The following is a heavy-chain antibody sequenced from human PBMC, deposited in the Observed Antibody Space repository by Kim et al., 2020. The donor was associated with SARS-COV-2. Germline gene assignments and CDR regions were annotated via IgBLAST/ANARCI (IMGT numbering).Heavy chain of an antibody. D-gene: IGHD6-19*01. J-gene: IGHJ5*02. CDR3: ASLSSGWYRWFDP. V-gene: IGHV3-48*03. Sequence: YADSVKGQFTISRDNAKNSLYLQMNSLRAEDTAVYYCASLSSGWYRWFDPWGQGTLVTVSS.